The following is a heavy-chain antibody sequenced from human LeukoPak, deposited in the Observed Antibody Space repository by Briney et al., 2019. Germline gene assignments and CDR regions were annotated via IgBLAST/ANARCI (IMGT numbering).Heavy chain of an antibody. CDR2: ISGSGGST. CDR1: GFTFRSYA. V-gene: IGHV3-23*01. Sequence: PGVSLRLSCVASGFTFRSYAMSWVRQAPGKGLEWVSGISGSGGSTYYADSVRGRFTISRDNSKNTLYLQMNSLRAEDTAVYYCFGYPEYFQHWGQGTLVTVSS. D-gene: IGHD5-18*01. J-gene: IGHJ1*01. CDR3: FGYPEYFQH.